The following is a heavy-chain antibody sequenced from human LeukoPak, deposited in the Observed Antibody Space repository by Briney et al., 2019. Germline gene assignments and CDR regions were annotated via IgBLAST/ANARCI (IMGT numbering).Heavy chain of an antibody. D-gene: IGHD3-22*01. CDR1: GGSVSSYY. V-gene: IGHV4-4*07. CDR2: VYNRGGT. J-gene: IGHJ4*02. Sequence: SETLSLTCTVSGGSVSSYYWTWIRQPAGKGLEWIGRVYNRGGTHYNPSLESRVTVSLDTSKNQFSVRLSSVSAADTAVYYCAREDSSGSFEYWGQGTLATVSS. CDR3: AREDSSGSFEY.